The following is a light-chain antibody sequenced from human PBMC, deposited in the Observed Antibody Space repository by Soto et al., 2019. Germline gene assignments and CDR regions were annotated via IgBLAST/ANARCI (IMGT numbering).Light chain of an antibody. Sequence: EIVLTQSPGTLSLSPGERATLSCRASQSISSTFLAWYQHKPGQAPRVLIYGASRRATGTPDRFSGSGSGKDFTLTISRLEPEDFAVYYCQQYESSWTFGQGTKVEMK. CDR2: GAS. J-gene: IGKJ1*01. CDR3: QQYESSWT. V-gene: IGKV3-20*01. CDR1: QSISSTF.